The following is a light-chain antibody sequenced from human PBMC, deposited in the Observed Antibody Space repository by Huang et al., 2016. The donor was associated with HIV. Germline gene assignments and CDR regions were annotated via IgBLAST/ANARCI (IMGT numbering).Light chain of an antibody. Sequence: EIVLTQSPGTLSLSPGERATLSCRASQSVSSSYLAWYLQKPGQAPRLLIYGASSRATGIPDRVSGSGSGTDFTLTISRLEPEDFAVYYCQQYGSSLFTFGPGTKVDIK. V-gene: IGKV3-20*01. CDR1: QSVSSSY. CDR2: GAS. CDR3: QQYGSSLFT. J-gene: IGKJ3*01.